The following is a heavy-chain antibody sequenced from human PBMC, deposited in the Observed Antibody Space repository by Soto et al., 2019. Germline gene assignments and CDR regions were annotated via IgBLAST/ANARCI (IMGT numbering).Heavy chain of an antibody. D-gene: IGHD2-2*01. CDR1: GGSFSGYY. J-gene: IGHJ6*02. CDR3: ASRPRRYCSSTSCKTYYYYGMDV. CDR2: INHSGST. V-gene: IGHV4-34*01. Sequence: PSETLSLTCAVYGGSFSGYYWSWIRQPPGKGLEWIGEINHSGSTNYNPSLKSRATISVDTSKNQFSLKLTSVTAADTAVYYCASRPRRYCSSTSCKTYYYYGMDVWGQGTTVTVSS.